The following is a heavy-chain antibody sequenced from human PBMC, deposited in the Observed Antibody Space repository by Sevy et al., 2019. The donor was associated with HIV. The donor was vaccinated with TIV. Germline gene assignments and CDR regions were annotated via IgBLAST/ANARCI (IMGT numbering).Heavy chain of an antibody. V-gene: IGHV3-23*01. D-gene: IGHD3-22*01. CDR2: ISGPGLST. J-gene: IGHJ3*01. CDR3: AKALNPALESMIEVVLRTLKGFDV. CDR1: GFTFNTHA. Sequence: GGSLRLSCAASGFTFNTHAMTWVRQAPGKGLEWVSVISGPGLSTYYADSVKGRFTISRDNSKNTLYLQMNSLKANDTATYYGAKALNPALESMIEVVLRTLKGFDVWGQGTMVTVSS.